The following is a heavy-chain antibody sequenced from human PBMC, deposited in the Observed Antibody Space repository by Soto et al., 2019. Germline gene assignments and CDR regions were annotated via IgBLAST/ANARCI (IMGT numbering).Heavy chain of an antibody. Sequence: TSETLSLTCTVSGGSISNYFWSWIRQPPGKGLEWIGYIYYNGNTNYNPSLRSRVTISVDTSKNQFSLKLSSVTAADTAVYYCARYCSGGSCFDYWGPGTLVTVSS. D-gene: IGHD2-15*01. V-gene: IGHV4-59*01. CDR2: IYYNGNT. CDR3: ARYCSGGSCFDY. CDR1: GGSISNYF. J-gene: IGHJ4*02.